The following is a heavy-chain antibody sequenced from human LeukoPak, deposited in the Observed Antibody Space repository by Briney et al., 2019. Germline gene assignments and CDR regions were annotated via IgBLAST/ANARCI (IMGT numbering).Heavy chain of an antibody. CDR2: INSDGSST. CDR1: GFTFSSYW. CDR3: ASGYCSSTSCRDYYFDY. Sequence: GGSLRLSCAASGFTFSSYWMHWVRQAPGKGLVWVSRINSDGSSTSYADSVKGRFTISRDNAKNTLYLQMNSLRAEDTAVYYCASGYCSSTSCRDYYFDYWGQGTLVTVSS. D-gene: IGHD2-2*01. V-gene: IGHV3-74*01. J-gene: IGHJ4*02.